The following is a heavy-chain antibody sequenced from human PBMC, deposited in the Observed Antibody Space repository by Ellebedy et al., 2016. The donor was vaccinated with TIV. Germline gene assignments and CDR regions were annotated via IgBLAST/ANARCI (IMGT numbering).Heavy chain of an antibody. CDR2: ISAYNGNT. Sequence: ASVKVSXXASGYTFTSYGISWVRQAPGQGLEWMGWISAYNGNTNYAQKLQGRVTMTTDTSTSTAYMELRSLRSDDTAVYYCARDTMVRGKAWFDPWGQGTLVTVSS. V-gene: IGHV1-18*01. CDR1: GYTFTSYG. J-gene: IGHJ5*02. CDR3: ARDTMVRGKAWFDP. D-gene: IGHD3-10*01.